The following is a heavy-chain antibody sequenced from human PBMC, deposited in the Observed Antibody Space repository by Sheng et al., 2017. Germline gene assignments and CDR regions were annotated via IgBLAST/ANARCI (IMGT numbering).Heavy chain of an antibody. CDR1: GYSISSGYY. J-gene: IGHJ5*02. D-gene: IGHD1-26*01. Sequence: QVQLQESGPGLVKPSETLSLTCTVSGYSISSGYYWGWIRQPPGKGLEWIGSIYHSGSTYYNPSSLKSRVTISLDTSRNQFSLNLRSVTAADTAIYYCARAIVGATNWCDPWGQGTLVTVSS. V-gene: IGHV4-38-2*02. CDR2: IYHSGST. CDR3: ARAIVGATNWCDP.